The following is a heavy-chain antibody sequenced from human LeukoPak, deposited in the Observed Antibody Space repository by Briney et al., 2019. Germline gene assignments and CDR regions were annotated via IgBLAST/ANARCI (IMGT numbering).Heavy chain of an antibody. CDR2: IYYSGST. Sequence: SETLSLTCTVSGGSLRSYYWSWIRQSPGKGLEWIGYIYYSGSTNYNPSLKSRVTISVDTSKNEFSLKLRSVTAADTAVYYCARVGGEQWPLIYWGQGTLVTVSS. CDR1: GGSLRSYY. D-gene: IGHD6-19*01. J-gene: IGHJ4*02. CDR3: ARVGGEQWPLIY. V-gene: IGHV4-59*01.